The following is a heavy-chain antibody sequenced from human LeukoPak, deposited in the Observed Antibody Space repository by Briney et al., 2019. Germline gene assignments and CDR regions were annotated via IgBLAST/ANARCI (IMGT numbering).Heavy chain of an antibody. CDR1: GFTFSSYE. V-gene: IGHV3-21*05. Sequence: GGSLRLSCAASGFTFSSYEMNWVRQAPGKGREWVSYISSSSSYIYYADSVKGRFTISRDNAKNSLYLQMNSLRAEDTAVYYCARAKVEYYYYYYMDVWGKGTTVTVSS. CDR3: ARAKVEYYYYYYMDV. J-gene: IGHJ6*03. CDR2: ISSSSSYI.